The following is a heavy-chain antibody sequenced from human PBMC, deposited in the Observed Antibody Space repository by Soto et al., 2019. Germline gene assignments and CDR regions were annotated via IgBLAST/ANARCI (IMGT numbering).Heavy chain of an antibody. CDR1: GLNFDDFA. Sequence: GGSLRLSCVGTGLNFDDFAMHWVRQAPGKGLGWVSGITWNSRVLAYADSVKGRFTISRDNARNSLYLQMDSLRDEDTALYYCAKGRYDFWSPYYFDYWGQGTLVTVSS. D-gene: IGHD3-3*01. CDR2: ITWNSRVL. J-gene: IGHJ4*02. CDR3: AKGRYDFWSPYYFDY. V-gene: IGHV3-9*01.